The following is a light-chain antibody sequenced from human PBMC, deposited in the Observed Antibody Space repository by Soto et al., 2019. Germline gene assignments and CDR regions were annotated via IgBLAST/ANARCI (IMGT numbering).Light chain of an antibody. CDR1: QSLRSSF. J-gene: IGKJ2*01. CDR2: GAS. Sequence: EVVLTQSPGTLSLSPGERATLSCRASQSLRSSFLAWYQKKPGQAPRLLLYGASNRATGIPDRFSGSGSGTDFTLTISRLEPEDCAVYFCLQYASPLYTFGQGTKLEIK. CDR3: LQYASPLYT. V-gene: IGKV3-20*01.